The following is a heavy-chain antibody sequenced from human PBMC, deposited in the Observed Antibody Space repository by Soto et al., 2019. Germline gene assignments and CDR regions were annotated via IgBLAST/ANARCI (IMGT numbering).Heavy chain of an antibody. D-gene: IGHD3-10*01. CDR2: IFSSGES. V-gene: IGHV3-53*01. CDR3: ARGGIGMVRTFDH. J-gene: IGHJ4*02. CDR1: GFTVSSTY. Sequence: GGSLRLSCAPSGFTVSSTYISCVRQAPGKGLEWVSIIFSSGESFYADSVKGRFTISRDSSDNTVYLQMNSLKAEDTAVSYCARGGIGMVRTFDHWGQGTLVTVSS.